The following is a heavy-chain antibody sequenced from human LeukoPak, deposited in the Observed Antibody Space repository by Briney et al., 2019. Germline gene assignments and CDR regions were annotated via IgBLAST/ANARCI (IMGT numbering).Heavy chain of an antibody. J-gene: IGHJ4*02. CDR2: IRYDESKK. Sequence: GSLRLSCAAAGFPFSYYGMHWVRQAPGKGLEWVAFIRYDESKKFYGDSVKGRFTISRDNSKNTLYLQMNSLRTEDTAVYYCAKSHLPNAYSGTYYCDYWGQGTLVTVSS. D-gene: IGHD1-26*01. CDR3: AKSHLPNAYSGTYYCDY. V-gene: IGHV3-30*02. CDR1: GFPFSYYG.